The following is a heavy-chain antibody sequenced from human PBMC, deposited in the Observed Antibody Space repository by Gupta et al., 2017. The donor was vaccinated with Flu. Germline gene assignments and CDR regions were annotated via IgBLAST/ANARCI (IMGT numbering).Heavy chain of an antibody. CDR2: IHDISWTI. D-gene: IGHD3-10*01. Sequence: FSTYSSSGFRQAPGKGLEWVSCIHDISWTIDYADSVKGRFNISRDKAKNSLYQQMDSLRAEDTAVYFGARVEARRLNYFDYWGQGTLVTVSS. CDR3: ARVEARRLNYFDY. V-gene: IGHV3-48*01. J-gene: IGHJ4*02. CDR1: FSTYS.